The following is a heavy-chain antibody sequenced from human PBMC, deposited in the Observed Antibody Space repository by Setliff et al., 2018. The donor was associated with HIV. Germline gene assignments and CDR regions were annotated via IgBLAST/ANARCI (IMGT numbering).Heavy chain of an antibody. CDR3: ARDHGVYAFDY. Sequence: GGSLRLSCAASGFTFSSYSLNWVRQAPGKGLEWVSYISSSSSTIYYADSVKGRFTISRDNAKNSLYLQMNSLRAEDTAVYYCARDHGVYAFDYWGQGTLVTVSS. D-gene: IGHD2-8*01. J-gene: IGHJ4*02. V-gene: IGHV3-48*01. CDR1: GFTFSSYS. CDR2: ISSSSSTI.